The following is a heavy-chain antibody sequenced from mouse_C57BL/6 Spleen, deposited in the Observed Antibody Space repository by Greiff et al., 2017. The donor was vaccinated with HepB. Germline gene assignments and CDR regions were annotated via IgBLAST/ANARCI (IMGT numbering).Heavy chain of an antibody. Sequence: VQLQQPGAELVRPGSSVKLSCKASGYTFTSYWMHWVKQRPIQGLEWIGNIDPSDSETHYNQKFKDKATLTVDKSSSTAYMQISSLTSEDSAVYYCAREVYYGSSPDYWGQGTTLTVSS. J-gene: IGHJ2*01. D-gene: IGHD1-1*01. V-gene: IGHV1-52*01. CDR2: IDPSDSET. CDR3: AREVYYGSSPDY. CDR1: GYTFTSYW.